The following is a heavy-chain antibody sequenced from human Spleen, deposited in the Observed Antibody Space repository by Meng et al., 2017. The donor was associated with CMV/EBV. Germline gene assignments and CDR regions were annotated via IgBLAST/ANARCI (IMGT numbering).Heavy chain of an antibody. CDR3: ARPFQEGAIDY. CDR2: IYPGDSDT. Sequence: GESLKICCKGSEYSFTTYWIGWVRQIPGKGLEWMGIIYPGDSDTRYSPSFQGQVTISADKSISNAYLQWSSLKASNPAMSYCARPFQEGAIDYWGQGTLVTVSS. V-gene: IGHV5-51*01. J-gene: IGHJ4*02. D-gene: IGHD1-26*01. CDR1: EYSFTTYW.